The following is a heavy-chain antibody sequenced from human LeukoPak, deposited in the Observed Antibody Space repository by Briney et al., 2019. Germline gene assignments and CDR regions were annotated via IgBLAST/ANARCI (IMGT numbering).Heavy chain of an antibody. V-gene: IGHV3-30*02. J-gene: IGHJ3*02. CDR2: IRYDGSNT. CDR1: GFTFSSYG. Sequence: GGSLRLSCAASGFTFSSYGMHWVRQAPGKGLEWVALIRYDGSNTYYADSVKGRFTISRDNSKNTLCLQMNSLRAEDTAVYYCARAKDYCSGGSCYFGAFDIWGQGTMVTVSS. D-gene: IGHD2-15*01. CDR3: ARAKDYCSGGSCYFGAFDI.